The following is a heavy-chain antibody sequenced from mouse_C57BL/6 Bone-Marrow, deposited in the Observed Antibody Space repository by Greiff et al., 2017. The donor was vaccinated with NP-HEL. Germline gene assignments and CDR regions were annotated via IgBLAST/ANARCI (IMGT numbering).Heavy chain of an antibody. CDR3: ARSVYYGNYGEAWFAY. CDR1: GSTFTSYW. V-gene: IGHV1-53*01. CDR2: INPSNGGT. J-gene: IGHJ3*01. Sequence: QVQLQQPGTELVKPGASVKLSCKASGSTFTSYWMHWVKQRPGQGLEWIGNINPSNGGTNYNEKFKSKAPLTVEKSSSPSYMKLSILKSEDSAVYYCARSVYYGNYGEAWFAYWGQGTLVTVAA. D-gene: IGHD2-1*01.